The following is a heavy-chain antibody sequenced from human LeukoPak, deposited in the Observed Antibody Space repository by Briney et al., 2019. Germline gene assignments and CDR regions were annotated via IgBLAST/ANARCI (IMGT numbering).Heavy chain of an antibody. V-gene: IGHV1-2*02. Sequence: ASVKVSCKASGYTFTGYYMHWVRQAPGQGLEWMGWINPNSGGTNYAQKFQGRVTMTRNTSISTAYMELSRLRSDDTAVYYCARSPYYGILTGPTLNLDYWGQGTLVTVSS. CDR1: GYTFTGYY. CDR2: INPNSGGT. D-gene: IGHD3-9*01. J-gene: IGHJ4*02. CDR3: ARSPYYGILTGPTLNLDY.